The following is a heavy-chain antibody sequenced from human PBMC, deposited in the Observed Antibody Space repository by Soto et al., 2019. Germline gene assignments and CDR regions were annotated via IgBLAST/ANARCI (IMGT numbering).Heavy chain of an antibody. D-gene: IGHD3-3*01. V-gene: IGHV4-34*01. Sequence: ESLRRTCAVGGRSFSSYSWTWIRPHQGKELEWIGEMNPSGSSNYKPSVKSRVTISVDRSKNQSCLKRSSATAADTAVYYCARDRGKGDVGSGYCSYGMAAWGKGTRFIVAS. CDR1: GRSFSSYS. CDR2: MNPSGSS. CDR3: ARDRGKGDVGSGYCSYGMAA. J-gene: IGHJ6*04.